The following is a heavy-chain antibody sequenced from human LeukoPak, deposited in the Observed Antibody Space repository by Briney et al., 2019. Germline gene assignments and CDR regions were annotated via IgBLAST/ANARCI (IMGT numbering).Heavy chain of an antibody. V-gene: IGHV4-4*07. Sequence: SETLSLTCTVSGGSISSYYWSWIRQPAGKGLEWIGRIYTSGNTNYNPSLKSRVTISVDKSKNQFSLRLTSVTAADTAVYYCARGNDYRTFLDYWGQGTLVTVSS. D-gene: IGHD4-11*01. CDR1: GGSISSYY. CDR3: ARGNDYRTFLDY. CDR2: IYTSGNT. J-gene: IGHJ4*02.